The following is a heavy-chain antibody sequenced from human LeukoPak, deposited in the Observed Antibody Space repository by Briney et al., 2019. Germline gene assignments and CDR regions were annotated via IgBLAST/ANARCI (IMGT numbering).Heavy chain of an antibody. CDR2: ISYDGRNM. Sequence: GGSLRLSCAASGFAFSTFYIHWVRQPPGKGLEWVAVISYDGRNMYYGDSVKGRFTISRDNSKNALYLQMNSLRPEDTAVYYCAKSLSSGWSSYYFGDWGQGTLVAVSS. CDR3: AKSLSSGWSSYYFGD. J-gene: IGHJ4*02. D-gene: IGHD6-19*01. CDR1: GFAFSTFY. V-gene: IGHV3-30*18.